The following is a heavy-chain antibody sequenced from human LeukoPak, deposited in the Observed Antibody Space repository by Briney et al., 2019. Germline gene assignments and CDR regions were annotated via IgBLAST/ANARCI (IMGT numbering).Heavy chain of an antibody. CDR3: ARVTHLVPHAFDI. J-gene: IGHJ3*02. CDR1: GSSISSYY. D-gene: IGHD6-6*01. Sequence: SETLSLTCTVSGSSISSYYWSWIRQPAGKGLEWIGRIYTSGGTNYNPSLKSRVTMSVDTSKNQFSLKLSSVTAADTAVYYCARVTHLVPHAFDIWGQGTMVTVSS. CDR2: IYTSGGT. V-gene: IGHV4-4*07.